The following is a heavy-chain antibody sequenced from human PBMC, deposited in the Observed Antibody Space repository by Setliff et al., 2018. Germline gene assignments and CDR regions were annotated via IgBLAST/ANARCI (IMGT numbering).Heavy chain of an antibody. CDR1: GASVSGNSYY. D-gene: IGHD5-12*01. Sequence: SETLSLTCTVSGASVSGNSYYWGWIRQPPGKGREWIGSLYYGGGGSTYYNAPLQSRVTISVDTSKNQFSLKLNSVTAAATAVYYCARGGTFRYFDYWGQGTPVTVSS. CDR3: ARGGTFRYFDY. CDR2: LYYGGGGST. V-gene: IGHV4-39*07. J-gene: IGHJ4*02.